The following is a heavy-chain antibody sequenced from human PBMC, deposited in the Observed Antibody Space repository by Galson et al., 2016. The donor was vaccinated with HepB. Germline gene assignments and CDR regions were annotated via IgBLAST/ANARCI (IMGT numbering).Heavy chain of an antibody. J-gene: IGHJ4*02. Sequence: SVKVSCKASGYTFTNYDINWVRQATGQGPEWMGWMNPNSGNTGYAQKFQGRITMTRDISIRTAYMELSSLRSEDTAVYYCARNPALTWDFDYWGQGSLVTVSS. V-gene: IGHV1-8*01. CDR1: GYTFTNYD. CDR3: ARNPALTWDFDY. D-gene: IGHD7-27*01. CDR2: MNPNSGNT.